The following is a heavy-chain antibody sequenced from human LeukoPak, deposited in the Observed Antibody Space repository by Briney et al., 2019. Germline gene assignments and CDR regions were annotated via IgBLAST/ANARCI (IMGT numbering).Heavy chain of an antibody. CDR1: GYTFTGYY. J-gene: IGHJ3*02. V-gene: IGHV1-2*02. Sequence: ASVKVSCKASGYTFTGYYMHWVRQAPGQGLEWMGWINPNSGGTNYAQKFQGRVTMTRDTSISTAYMELSRLRSDDTAVYYCARCRIFGDPDNDAFDIWGQGTMVTVSS. CDR2: INPNSGGT. CDR3: ARCRIFGDPDNDAFDI. D-gene: IGHD2/OR15-2a*01.